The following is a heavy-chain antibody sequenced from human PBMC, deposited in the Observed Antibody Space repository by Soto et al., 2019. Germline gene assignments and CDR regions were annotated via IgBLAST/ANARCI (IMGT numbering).Heavy chain of an antibody. J-gene: IGHJ4*02. CDR2: IIPILDTT. CDR1: GGTFNIFT. V-gene: IGHV1-69*08. CDR3: ARDCRGDNCYSRGLHYFDY. D-gene: IGHD2-15*01. Sequence: QVQLVQSGAEVKKPGSSVKVSCKASGGTFNIFTISWVRQAPGQGLEWMGRIIPILDTTNYAQKFKGRVTITADKSTGTADMKLRSLTSEDTAVYYCARDCRGDNCYSRGLHYFDYWGQGTLVTVSS.